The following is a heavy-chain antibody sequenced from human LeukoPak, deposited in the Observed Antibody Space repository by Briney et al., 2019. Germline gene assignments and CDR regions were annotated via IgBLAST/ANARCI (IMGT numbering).Heavy chain of an antibody. D-gene: IGHD3-3*01. CDR3: ARDNDFWSL. CDR1: GGSFSGYY. V-gene: IGHV4-34*01. J-gene: IGHJ4*02. Sequence: SETLSLTCADYGGSFSGYYWSWIRQPPGKGLEWIGEINHSGSTNYNPSLKSRVTISVDTSKNQFSLKLSSVTAADTAVYYCARDNDFWSLWGQGTLVTVSS. CDR2: INHSGST.